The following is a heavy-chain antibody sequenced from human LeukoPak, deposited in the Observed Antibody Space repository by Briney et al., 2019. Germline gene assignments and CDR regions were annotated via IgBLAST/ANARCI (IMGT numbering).Heavy chain of an antibody. CDR1: GFTFSTYA. D-gene: IGHD2-2*01. V-gene: IGHV3-23*01. CDR2: ISGSGGST. CDR3: ARFLVVPAAIYYYYYGMDV. Sequence: PGGSLRLSCAASGFTFSTYAMTWVRQAPGKGLEWVSGISGSGGSTYYADSVKGRFTISRDNSKNTLYLQMNSLRAEDTAVYYCARFLVVPAAIYYYYYGMDVWGQGTTVTVSS. J-gene: IGHJ6*02.